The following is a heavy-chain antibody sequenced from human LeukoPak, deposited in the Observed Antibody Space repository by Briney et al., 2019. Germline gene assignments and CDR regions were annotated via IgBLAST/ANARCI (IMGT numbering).Heavy chain of an antibody. CDR2: IKQDGSEK. J-gene: IGHJ3*02. CDR1: GFTFSSYW. V-gene: IGHV3-7*03. CDR3: AKDLREYSSSPRNAFDI. D-gene: IGHD6-6*01. Sequence: GGSLRLSCAASGFTFSSYWMCWVRQAPGKGLEWVANIKQDGSEKYYVDSVKGRFTISRDNAKNSLYLQMNSLRAEDTAVYYCAKDLREYSSSPRNAFDIWGQGTMVTVSS.